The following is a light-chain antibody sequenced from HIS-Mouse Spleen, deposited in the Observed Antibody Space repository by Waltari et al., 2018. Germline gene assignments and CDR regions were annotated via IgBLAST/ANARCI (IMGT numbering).Light chain of an antibody. CDR1: SRDFGSYNL. V-gene: IGLV2-23*01. J-gene: IGLJ1*01. CDR3: CSYAGSSTYV. Sequence: QSALTQPASVSGSPGQSITISCPGTSRDFGSYNLVSRDQQHPGKAPKLMIYEGSKRPSGVSNRFSGSKSGNTASLTISGLQAEDEADYYCCSYAGSSTYVFGTGTKVTVL. CDR2: EGS.